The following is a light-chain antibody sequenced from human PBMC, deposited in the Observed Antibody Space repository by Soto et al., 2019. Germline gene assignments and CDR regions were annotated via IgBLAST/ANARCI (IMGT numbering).Light chain of an antibody. Sequence: QSVLTQPASASGTPGQRVTISCSGSSCTVGSNFLFCFHQLPAAAPNLLIFRNIRRPSGVPDRFSGSKSATSASLAISVLLSEDEADYYCAAWDDSLSGYVFGTGTKVTVL. CDR2: RNI. CDR1: SCTVGSNF. CDR3: AAWDDSLSGYV. J-gene: IGLJ1*01. V-gene: IGLV1-47*01.